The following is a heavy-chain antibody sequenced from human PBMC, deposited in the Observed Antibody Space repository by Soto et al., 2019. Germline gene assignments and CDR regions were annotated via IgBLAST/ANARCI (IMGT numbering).Heavy chain of an antibody. J-gene: IGHJ4*02. V-gene: IGHV3-30*18. CDR3: AKDRGGSYPPALDY. CDR2: ISYDGSNK. D-gene: IGHD1-26*01. CDR1: GFTFSSYG. Sequence: QVQLVESGGGVVQPGRSLRLSCAASGFTFSSYGMHWVRQAPGKGLEWVAVISYDGSNKNYADSVKGRFTISRDNSKNTLYLQMNRLRAEDTAVYYCAKDRGGSYPPALDYWGEGTMVTVSS.